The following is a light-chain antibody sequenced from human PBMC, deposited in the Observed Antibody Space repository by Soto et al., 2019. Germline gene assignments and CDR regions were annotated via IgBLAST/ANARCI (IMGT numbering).Light chain of an antibody. CDR2: DAS. CDR3: QLYGISPH. V-gene: IGKV3-20*01. CDR1: QSVSSSY. Sequence: ELVLTQSPGTKSLSLGERATLSCRASQSVSSSYLAWYQQKPGQAPRFLIYDASNRATGIPARFSVIGSGTDFTLTLRSLQPEDFAVYYCQLYGISPHFGPWTRLEIK. J-gene: IGKJ5*01.